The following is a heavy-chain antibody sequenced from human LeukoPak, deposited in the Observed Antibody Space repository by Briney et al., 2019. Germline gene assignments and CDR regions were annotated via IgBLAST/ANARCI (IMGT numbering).Heavy chain of an antibody. J-gene: IGHJ4*02. CDR1: GGTFSSYA. Sequence: ASVKVSCKASGGTFSSYAISWVRQALGQGLEWMGGIIPIFGTANYAQKFQGRVTITADESTSTAYMELSSLRSEDTAVYYCARGGRPAAVIYYFDYWGQGTLVTVSS. CDR2: IIPIFGTA. V-gene: IGHV1-69*13. D-gene: IGHD2-2*01. CDR3: ARGGRPAAVIYYFDY.